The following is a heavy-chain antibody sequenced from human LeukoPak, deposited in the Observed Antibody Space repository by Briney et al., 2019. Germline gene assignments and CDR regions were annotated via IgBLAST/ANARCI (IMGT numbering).Heavy chain of an antibody. J-gene: IGHJ4*02. Sequence: SETLSLTCTVSGCSISSGDYYWSWIRQPPGNGLEWIGYIYYSGSTYDNPSLKSRVTISVDTSKNQFSLKLSSVTAADTAVYYCARGHDYGDPPFDYWGQGTLVTVSS. D-gene: IGHD4-17*01. CDR1: GCSISSGDYY. CDR2: IYYSGST. CDR3: ARGHDYGDPPFDY. V-gene: IGHV4-30-4*08.